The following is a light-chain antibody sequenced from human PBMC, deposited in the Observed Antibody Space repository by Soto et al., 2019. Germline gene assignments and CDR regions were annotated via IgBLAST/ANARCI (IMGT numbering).Light chain of an antibody. V-gene: IGKV1-39*01. Sequence: DTQMTQSPSSLSASVGDRVTITCRASQSISSYLNWYQQKPGKAPKLLIYAASSLQSGVPSRFSGSGSGTDFTLTISSLQPEDFATYYCQQSYSTPITFCQGTRLEIK. J-gene: IGKJ5*01. CDR2: AAS. CDR3: QQSYSTPIT. CDR1: QSISSY.